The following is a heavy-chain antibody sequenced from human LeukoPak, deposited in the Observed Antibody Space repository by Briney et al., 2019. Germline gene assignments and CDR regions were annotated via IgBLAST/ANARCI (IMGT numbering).Heavy chain of an antibody. CDR3: VHRNVDRTMVSSWSFDI. Sequence: SGPTLVKPTQTLTLTCTFSGFSLGTSGVGVGWIRQPPGKALEWLAIIYWDDDKRYSPSLKSRLTITKDTSKNQVVLIMTNMDPVDTATYYCVHRNVDRTMVSSWSFDIWGQGTMVTVSS. J-gene: IGHJ3*02. V-gene: IGHV2-5*02. D-gene: IGHD5-18*01. CDR1: GFSLGTSGVG. CDR2: IYWDDDK.